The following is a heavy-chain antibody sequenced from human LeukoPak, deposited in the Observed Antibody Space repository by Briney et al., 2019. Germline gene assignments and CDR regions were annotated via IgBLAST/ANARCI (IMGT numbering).Heavy chain of an antibody. CDR3: ARVGPDDAFDI. D-gene: IGHD3-16*01. Sequence: SETLSLTCTVSGGSISSYYWSWIRQPPGKGPEWIGYIYYSGSTNYNPSLKSRVTISVDTSKNQFSLKLSSVTAADTAVYYCARVGPDDAFDIWGQGTMVTVSS. V-gene: IGHV4-59*01. J-gene: IGHJ3*02. CDR1: GGSISSYY. CDR2: IYYSGST.